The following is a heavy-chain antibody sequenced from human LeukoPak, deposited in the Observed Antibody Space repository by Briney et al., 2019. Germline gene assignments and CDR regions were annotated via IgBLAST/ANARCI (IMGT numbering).Heavy chain of an antibody. D-gene: IGHD3-10*01. CDR3: ARGRTMAPDF. Sequence: ASVKVSCKASGYTFSDYYMHWVRQAPGQGLEWMGWINPNSAGTTYAQKFRGRVTMTRDTSISTAYMELSSLRSNDTAIYYCARGRTMAPDFWGQGALVTVSS. J-gene: IGHJ4*02. V-gene: IGHV1-2*02. CDR1: GYTFSDYY. CDR2: INPNSAGT.